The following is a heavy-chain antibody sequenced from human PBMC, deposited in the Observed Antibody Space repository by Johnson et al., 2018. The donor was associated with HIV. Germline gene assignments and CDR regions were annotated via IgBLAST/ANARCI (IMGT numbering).Heavy chain of an antibody. V-gene: IGHV3-74*01. CDR2: INSDGSST. CDR3: ARDAPYCSGGTCYSDAFDI. Sequence: VQLVESGGGLVQPGGSLRLSCAASGFTFSSYWMHWVRQAPGKGLVWVSRINSDGSSTSYADSVKGRFTISRDNSKNTLYLQMNSMRAEDTAVYYCARDAPYCSGGTCYSDAFDIWGQGTMVTVSS. J-gene: IGHJ3*02. D-gene: IGHD2-15*01. CDR1: GFTFSSYW.